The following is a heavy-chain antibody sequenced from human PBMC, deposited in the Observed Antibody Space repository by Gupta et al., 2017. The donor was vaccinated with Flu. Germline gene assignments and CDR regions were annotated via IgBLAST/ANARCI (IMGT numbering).Heavy chain of an antibody. CDR2: IYPGDSDT. CDR1: GYSFTSYW. J-gene: IGHJ3*02. Sequence: EVQLVQSGAEVKKPGESLKISCKGSGYSFTSYWIGWVRQMPGKGLEWMGIIYPGDSDTRYSPSFQGQVTSSADKSISTAYLQWSSLKASDTAMYYCARPSGPLGGYDYVWALDIWGQGTMGTVSA. V-gene: IGHV5-51*01. CDR3: ARPSGPLGGYDYVWALDI. D-gene: IGHD5-12*01.